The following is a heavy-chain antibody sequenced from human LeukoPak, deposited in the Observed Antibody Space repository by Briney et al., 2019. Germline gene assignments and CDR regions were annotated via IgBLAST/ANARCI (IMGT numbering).Heavy chain of an antibody. CDR1: GYSISSGYY. J-gene: IGHJ4*02. CDR2: IYHSGST. CDR3: ARNPRQQLVPFDY. D-gene: IGHD6-13*01. Sequence: SETLSLTCTVSGYSISSGYYWGWIRQPPGKGLEWIGSIYHSGSTYYNPSLKSRVTISVDTSKNQLSLKLSSVTAADTAVYYCARNPRQQLVPFDYWGQGTLVTVSS. V-gene: IGHV4-38-2*02.